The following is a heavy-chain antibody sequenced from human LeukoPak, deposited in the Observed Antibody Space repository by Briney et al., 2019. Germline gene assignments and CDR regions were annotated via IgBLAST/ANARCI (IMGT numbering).Heavy chain of an antibody. CDR2: IIPIFGTA. CDR1: GGTFSSYA. V-gene: IGHV1-69*05. CDR3: ARGGGDIVVVPAPGWFDP. J-gene: IGHJ5*02. D-gene: IGHD2-2*01. Sequence: SVKVSCKASGGTFSSYAISWVRQAPGQGLEWMGGIIPIFGTANYAQKFQGRVTITTDESTSTAYMELSSLRSEDTAVYYWARGGGDIVVVPAPGWFDPWGQGTLVTVSS.